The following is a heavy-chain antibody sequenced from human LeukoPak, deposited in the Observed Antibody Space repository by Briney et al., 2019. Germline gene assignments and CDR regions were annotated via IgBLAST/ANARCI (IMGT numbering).Heavy chain of an antibody. CDR1: GGPIRTYQ. Sequence: PSETLSLTCTVSGGPIRTYQWSWIRQPPGKGLEWIGNIYYSGSTNYNPSLKSRVTISVETSKNEFSLKLRSVTAADTAVYYCARVTGYRIEDYFDYWGQGTLVTVSS. J-gene: IGHJ4*02. V-gene: IGHV4-59*01. D-gene: IGHD6-13*01. CDR3: ARVTGYRIEDYFDY. CDR2: IYYSGST.